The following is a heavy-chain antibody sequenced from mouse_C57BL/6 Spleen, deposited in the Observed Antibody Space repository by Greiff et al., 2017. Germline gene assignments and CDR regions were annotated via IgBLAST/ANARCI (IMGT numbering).Heavy chain of an antibody. CDR1: GYTFTDYE. D-gene: IGHD2-12*01. Sequence: QVQLQQSGAELVRPGASVTLSCKASGYTFTDYEMHWVKQTPVHGLEWIGAIDPETGGTAYNQKFKGKAILTADKSSSTAYMKLRSLTSEDSAVYYCAICEGLRRGGYFDVWGTGTTVTVSS. CDR2: IDPETGGT. J-gene: IGHJ1*03. V-gene: IGHV1-15*01. CDR3: AICEGLRRGGYFDV.